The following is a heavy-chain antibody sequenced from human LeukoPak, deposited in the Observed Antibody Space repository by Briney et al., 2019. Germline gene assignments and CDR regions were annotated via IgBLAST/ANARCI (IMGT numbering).Heavy chain of an antibody. CDR3: AKGSRRSYPYYFDY. D-gene: IGHD1-26*01. J-gene: IGHJ4*02. CDR1: GFTFNTYA. V-gene: IGHV3-23*01. Sequence: PGGSLRLSCAASGFTFNTYAMAWVRQAPGKGLEWVSAIIDSGDSTYYGDSVKGRFAISRDNSRNTLYLQMSNLRAEDTAIYYCAKGSRRSYPYYFDYWGQGTLVTVYS. CDR2: IIDSGDST.